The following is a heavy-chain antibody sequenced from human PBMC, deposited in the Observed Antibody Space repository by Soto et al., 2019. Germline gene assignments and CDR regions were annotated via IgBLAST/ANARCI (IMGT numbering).Heavy chain of an antibody. CDR3: ARRSRWLQLRYYGMDV. V-gene: IGHV4-34*01. D-gene: IGHD5-12*01. J-gene: IGHJ6*02. Sequence: SETLSLTCAVYGGSFSGYYWSWIRQPPGKGLEWIGEINHSGSTNYNPSLKSRVTISVDTSKNQFSLKLSSVTAADTAVYYCARRSRWLQLRYYGMDVWGPGTTVTVSS. CDR2: INHSGST. CDR1: GGSFSGYY.